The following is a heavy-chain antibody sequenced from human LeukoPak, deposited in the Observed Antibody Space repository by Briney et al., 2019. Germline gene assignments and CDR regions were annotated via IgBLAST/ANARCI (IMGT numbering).Heavy chain of an antibody. V-gene: IGHV5-51*01. D-gene: IGHD6-19*01. J-gene: IGHJ4*02. Sequence: GAPLQIPSQGSGSRFTSYWTGWGGRLPGKGLGGMGISYPGDSDTRYSPSFQGQVTISADKSISTAYLQWSSLKASDTAMYYCAFAGGYSSGWLDFDYWGQGTLVTVSS. CDR2: SYPGDSDT. CDR3: AFAGGYSSGWLDFDY. CDR1: GSRFTSYW.